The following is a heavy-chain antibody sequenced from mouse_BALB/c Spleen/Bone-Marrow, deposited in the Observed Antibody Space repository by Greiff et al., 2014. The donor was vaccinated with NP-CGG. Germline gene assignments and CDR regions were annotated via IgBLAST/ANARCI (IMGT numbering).Heavy chain of an antibody. CDR2: IDPANGNT. CDR1: GFNIKDTY. CDR3: APYYYGSSLFAY. Sequence: VQLQQSGAELVKPGASVKLSCTASGFNIKDTYMHWVKQRPEQGLEWIGRIDPANGNTKYDPKFQGKATITADTSSNTAYLQLSSLTSEDTAAYYCAPYYYGSSLFAYWGQGTLVTVSA. J-gene: IGHJ3*01. D-gene: IGHD1-1*01. V-gene: IGHV14-3*02.